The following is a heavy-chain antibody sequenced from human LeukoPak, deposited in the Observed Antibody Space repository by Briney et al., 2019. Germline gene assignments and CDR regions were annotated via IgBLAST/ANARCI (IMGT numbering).Heavy chain of an antibody. CDR2: IYDSGIT. Sequence: SQTLSLTCTVSGGSISSGGHFWSWIRQHPGTGLEWIGCIYDSGITHYNPSLKSRVTISVGSSENQLSLKLTSMTAADTAVYYCAGGFDSSKMAYWGQGTLVTVSS. CDR1: GGSISSGGHF. D-gene: IGHD6-13*01. V-gene: IGHV4-31*03. CDR3: AGGFDSSKMAY. J-gene: IGHJ4*02.